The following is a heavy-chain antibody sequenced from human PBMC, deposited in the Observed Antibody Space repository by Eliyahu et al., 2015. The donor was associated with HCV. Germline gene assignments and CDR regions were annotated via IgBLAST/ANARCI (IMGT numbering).Heavy chain of an antibody. D-gene: IGHD3-10*01. Sequence: QVQLVQSGAEVKKSGSSVKVSCKASXGTFXGRVITWVXXAPGQGLEWMGGITPTLGTTNXPQKFQGRVIITADALSATSYMELSSLTSEDTAEYYCARERGSYYGLGTYRGRAFDIWGQGTTVTVS. J-gene: IGHJ3*02. CDR2: ITPTLGTT. CDR3: ARERGSYYGLGTYRGRAFDI. V-gene: IGHV1-69*01. CDR1: XGTFXGRV.